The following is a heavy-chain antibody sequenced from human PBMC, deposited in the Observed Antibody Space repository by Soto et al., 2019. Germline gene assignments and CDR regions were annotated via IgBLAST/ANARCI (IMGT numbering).Heavy chain of an antibody. D-gene: IGHD1-1*01. V-gene: IGHV3-30*18. J-gene: IGHJ6*02. CDR1: GFTFSSYG. Sequence: QVQLVESGGGVVQPGRSLRLSCAASGFTFSSYGMHWVRQAPGKGLEWVAVISYDGSNKYYADSVKGRFTISRDNSKNTLYLQMNCLRAEDTAVYYCAKNDGDYGMDVWGQGTTVTVSS. CDR2: ISYDGSNK. CDR3: AKNDGDYGMDV.